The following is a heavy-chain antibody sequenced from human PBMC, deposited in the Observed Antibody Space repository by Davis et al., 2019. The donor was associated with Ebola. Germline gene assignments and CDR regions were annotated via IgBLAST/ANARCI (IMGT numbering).Heavy chain of an antibody. CDR1: GFTVSSNY. CDR3: ARDGSPYCSGGSCYPRDYYYGMDV. V-gene: IGHV3-53*01. CDR2: IYSGGST. D-gene: IGHD2-15*01. Sequence: PGGSLRLSCAASGFTVSSNYMSWVRQAPGKGLEWVSVIYSGGSTYYADSVKGRFTISRDNSKNTLYLQMNSLRAEDTAVYYCARDGSPYCSGGSCYPRDYYYGMDVWGQGTTVTVSS. J-gene: IGHJ6*02.